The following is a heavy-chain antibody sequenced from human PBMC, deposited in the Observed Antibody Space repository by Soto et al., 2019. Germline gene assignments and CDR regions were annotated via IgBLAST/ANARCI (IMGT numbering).Heavy chain of an antibody. J-gene: IGHJ2*01. CDR2: IYSGGST. CDR3: AREQPGGDYSDWYFDL. CDR1: GFTVSSNY. D-gene: IGHD4-17*01. Sequence: GGSLRLSCAASGFTVSSNYMSWVRQAPGKGLEWVSVIYSGGSTYYADSVKGRFTISRDNSKNTLYLQMNSLRAEDTAVYYCAREQPGGDYSDWYFDLWGRGTLVTVSS. V-gene: IGHV3-66*01.